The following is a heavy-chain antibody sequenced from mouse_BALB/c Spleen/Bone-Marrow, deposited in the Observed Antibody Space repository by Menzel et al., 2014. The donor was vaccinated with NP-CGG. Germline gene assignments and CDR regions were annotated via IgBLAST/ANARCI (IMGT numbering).Heavy chain of an antibody. V-gene: IGHV5-6-3*01. J-gene: IGHJ2*01. CDR2: INGNGGST. Sequence: EVKLVESGGGLVQPGGSLKLSRAASGFTFSNYGMSWVRQTPDKRLELVATINGNGGSTYYPDSVKGRFTISRDTAKNTLYLQMSSLKSEETAMYYCVRGNYGNYVDYFDFWGQGTTLTVSS. D-gene: IGHD2-1*01. CDR3: VRGNYGNYVDYFDF. CDR1: GFTFSNYG.